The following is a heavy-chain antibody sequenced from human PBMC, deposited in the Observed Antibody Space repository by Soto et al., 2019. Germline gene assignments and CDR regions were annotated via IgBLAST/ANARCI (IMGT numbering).Heavy chain of an antibody. CDR3: AKETIQVGGPNYFDY. CDR1: GFTFSRYG. D-gene: IGHD1-1*01. V-gene: IGHV3-30*18. J-gene: IGHJ4*02. CDR2: ISWDGRAQ. Sequence: VQLVESGGGVVQPGRSLRLLCEASGFTFSRYGMHWVRQAPGMGLEWVAVISWDGRAQYYGDSVRGRFTISRDNSQSTLYPQMNSLRTEDTGIYYCAKETIQVGGPNYFDYWGQGVPVTVSS.